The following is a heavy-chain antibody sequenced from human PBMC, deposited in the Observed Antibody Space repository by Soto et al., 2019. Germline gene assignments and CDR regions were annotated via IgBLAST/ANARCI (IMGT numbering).Heavy chain of an antibody. V-gene: IGHV4-30-2*01. CDR2: IYHGST. D-gene: IGHD6-19*01. Sequence: QLQLQESGSGLVKPSQTLSLTCAVSGGSISSGGYSWSWIRQPPGKGLEWIGYIYHGSTYYNPSLKCRVTIAVARANNSFSLKPGPVTAAATAVYSCARAGGLGAVAVDYWGQGTLVTGSS. CDR3: ARAGGLGAVAVDY. J-gene: IGHJ4*02. CDR1: GGSISSGGYS.